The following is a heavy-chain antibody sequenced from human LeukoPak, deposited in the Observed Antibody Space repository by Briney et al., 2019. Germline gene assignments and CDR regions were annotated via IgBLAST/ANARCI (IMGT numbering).Heavy chain of an antibody. CDR1: GFIVSTKY. V-gene: IGHV3-66*01. J-gene: IGHJ4*02. Sequence: GGSLSLSCAASGFIVSTKYMSWVRQAPGKGLEWVSVIHIGGSTYYADSVKGRFTISRDNSKNTLYLQMNSLRAEDTAVYYCARSPYSGSFEDYFDYWGQGALVTVSS. CDR3: ARSPYSGSFEDYFDY. D-gene: IGHD1-26*01. CDR2: IHIGGST.